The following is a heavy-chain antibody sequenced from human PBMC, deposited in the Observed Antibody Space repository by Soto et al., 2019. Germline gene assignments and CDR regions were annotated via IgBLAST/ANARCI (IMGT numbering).Heavy chain of an antibody. D-gene: IGHD5-12*01. CDR3: ARDVRGHYYYYGMDV. V-gene: IGHV1-18*01. CDR2: ISADNGNT. CDR1: GYTFTSYG. J-gene: IGHJ6*02. Sequence: QVQLVQSGAEVKKPGASVKVSCKASGYTFTSYGISWVRQAPGQGLEWMGWISADNGNTNYAQRLQGRVTMTTDTSTSTLYMELRSLRSDDTAVYYCARDVRGHYYYYGMDVWGQGTTVTVSS.